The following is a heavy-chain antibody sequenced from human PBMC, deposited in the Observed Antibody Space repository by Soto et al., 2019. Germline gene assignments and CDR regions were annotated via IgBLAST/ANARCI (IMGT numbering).Heavy chain of an antibody. J-gene: IGHJ4*02. CDR2: IIPIFGTA. CDR1: GGTFSSYA. Sequence: QVQLVQSGAEVKKPGSSVKVSCKASGGTFSSYAISWVRQAPGQGLEWMGGIIPIFGTANYAQKLQGRVTITADKSTSTAYMELSSLRSEDTAVYYCARPDYYDSSGYYYPPNYWGQGTLVTVSS. V-gene: IGHV1-69*06. D-gene: IGHD3-22*01. CDR3: ARPDYYDSSGYYYPPNY.